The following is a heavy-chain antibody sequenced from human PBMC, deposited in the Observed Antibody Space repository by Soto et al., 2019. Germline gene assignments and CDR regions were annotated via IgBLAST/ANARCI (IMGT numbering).Heavy chain of an antibody. CDR2: IWYDGSNK. CDR1: GFTFSSYG. D-gene: IGHD3-10*01. CDR3: ARAKYYYGSGSWYFDL. Sequence: QVQLVESGGGVVQPGRSLRLSCAASGFTFSSYGMHWVRQAPGKGLEWVAVIWYDGSNKYYADSVKGRFTISRDNSKNTLYLEMNGLRAEDTAVYYCARAKYYYGSGSWYFDLLGRGALVTVSS. J-gene: IGHJ2*01. V-gene: IGHV3-33*01.